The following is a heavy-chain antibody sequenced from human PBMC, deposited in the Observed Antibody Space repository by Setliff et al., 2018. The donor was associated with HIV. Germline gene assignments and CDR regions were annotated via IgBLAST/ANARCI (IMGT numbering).Heavy chain of an antibody. CDR3: ARGKVLRGNILYY. J-gene: IGHJ4*02. CDR2: IFHSGTT. Sequence: PSETLSLTCAVSGGSVSSTNWWNWVRQPPGKGLEWIGEIFHSGTTYYNPSLKSRVTMSVDKSKNQLSLKLWSVTAADTAVYYCARGKVLRGNILYYWGQGTLVTVSS. D-gene: IGHD2-8*01. V-gene: IGHV4-4*02. CDR1: GGSVSSTNW.